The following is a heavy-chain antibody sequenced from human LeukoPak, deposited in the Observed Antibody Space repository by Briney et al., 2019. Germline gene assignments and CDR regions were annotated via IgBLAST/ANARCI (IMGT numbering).Heavy chain of an antibody. Sequence: SETLSLTCAVYGGSFSGYYWNWIRQPPGKGLEWIGEINQSGSANYNPSLKSRVTISVDTSKNQFSLKLNSVTAADTAAYYCARGVFGRFDPWGQGTPVTVSS. J-gene: IGHJ5*02. CDR2: INQSGSA. CDR3: ARGVFGRFDP. V-gene: IGHV4-34*01. CDR1: GGSFSGYY. D-gene: IGHD3-10*01.